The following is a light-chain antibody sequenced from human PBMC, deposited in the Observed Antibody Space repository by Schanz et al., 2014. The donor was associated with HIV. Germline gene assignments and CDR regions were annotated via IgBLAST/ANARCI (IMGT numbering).Light chain of an antibody. J-gene: IGKJ2*01. CDR2: QAS. CDR1: QYISRW. V-gene: IGKV1-5*03. Sequence: DIQMTQSPSTLSASVGDGVTITCRASQYISRWLAWYQQKPGQAPHLLIYQASTLQTGVSSRFSGSGSGTEFTLTISGLLPDDFATYFCQQFHTYPYTFGQGTKLEIE. CDR3: QQFHTYPYT.